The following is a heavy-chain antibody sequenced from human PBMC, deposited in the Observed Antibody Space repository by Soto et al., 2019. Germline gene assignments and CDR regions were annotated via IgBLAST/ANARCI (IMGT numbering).Heavy chain of an antibody. V-gene: IGHV1-24*01. Sequence: ASVKVSCKVSGYTLTELSMHWVRQAPGKGLEWMGGFDPEDGETIYAQKFQGRVTMTEDTSTDTAYMELSSLRSEDTAVYYCATLRNYDFWSGSSYNWFDPRGQGTLVTVSA. D-gene: IGHD3-3*01. J-gene: IGHJ5*02. CDR1: GYTLTELS. CDR2: FDPEDGET. CDR3: ATLRNYDFWSGSSYNWFDP.